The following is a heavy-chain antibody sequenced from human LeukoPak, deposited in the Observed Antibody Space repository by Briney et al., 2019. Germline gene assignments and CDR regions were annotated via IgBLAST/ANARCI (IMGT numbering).Heavy chain of an antibody. V-gene: IGHV5-51*01. J-gene: IGHJ4*02. Sequence: GASLKISCKGSGSRFTSNWIGWVRQMPGKGLERMGIIYPGDSDTTYSPSFQGQVTISADKSISTAYLQWSSLKASASAMYYCPRTRYGSGSLFDYWGQGTLVTVSS. CDR3: PRTRYGSGSLFDY. D-gene: IGHD3-10*01. CDR1: GSRFTSNW. CDR2: IYPGDSDT.